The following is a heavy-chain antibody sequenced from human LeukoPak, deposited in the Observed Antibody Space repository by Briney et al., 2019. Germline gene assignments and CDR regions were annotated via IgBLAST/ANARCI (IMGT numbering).Heavy chain of an antibody. CDR2: ISWNSGSI. CDR1: GFTFDDYA. Sequence: GGSLRLSCAASGFTFDDYAMHWVRQAPGKGLEWVSGISWNSGSIGYADSVKGRFTISRDNAKNSLYLQMNSLRAEDTALYYCARGQNFLVPAAMSPDAFDIWGQGTMVTVSS. J-gene: IGHJ3*02. V-gene: IGHV3-9*01. CDR3: ARGQNFLVPAAMSPDAFDI. D-gene: IGHD2-2*01.